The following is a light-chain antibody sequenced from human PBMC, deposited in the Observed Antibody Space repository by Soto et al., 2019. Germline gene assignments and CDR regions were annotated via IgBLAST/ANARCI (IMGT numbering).Light chain of an antibody. CDR1: QSINTL. V-gene: IGKV1-5*03. J-gene: IGKJ1*01. CDR2: KAS. CDR3: QQYYSYPWT. Sequence: DIQMTQSPSTLSASVGDRVAITCRASQSINTLLAWYQQKPGKAPKLLIYKASRLESGVPSRFSGSGSGTEFTLTINSLQPVDFATFYCQQYYSYPWTFGQGTKVEIK.